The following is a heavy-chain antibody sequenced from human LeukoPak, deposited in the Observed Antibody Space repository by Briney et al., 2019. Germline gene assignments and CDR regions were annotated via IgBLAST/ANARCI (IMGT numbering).Heavy chain of an antibody. CDR3: ARAPYSSGRNYYFDS. J-gene: IGHJ4*02. CDR1: GFTFNYYW. D-gene: IGHD3-22*01. V-gene: IGHV3-74*01. CDR2: INHDGSST. Sequence: GGSLRLSCAASGFTFNYYWMHWVRQAPGKGLVWVSHINHDGSSTSYADSVKGRFTISRDNAKNTLYLQMNSPRAEDTAVYYCARAPYSSGRNYYFDSWGQGTLVTVSS.